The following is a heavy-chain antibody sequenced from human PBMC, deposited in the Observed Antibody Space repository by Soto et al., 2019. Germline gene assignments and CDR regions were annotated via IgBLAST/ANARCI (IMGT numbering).Heavy chain of an antibody. J-gene: IGHJ6*02. D-gene: IGHD1-1*01. CDR2: VIPIFGTS. CDR1: GGTFSSYA. Sequence: QVQLVQSGAAVKKPGSSVKVSCKASGGTFSSYAIIWVRQAPGQGLEWMGGVIPIFGTSNYAQKFQGRVTITADESTSTAYMGLSRLRSEDTAVYYCAIDLEPAYGMDVWGQGPTVTVSS. CDR3: AIDLEPAYGMDV. V-gene: IGHV1-69*01.